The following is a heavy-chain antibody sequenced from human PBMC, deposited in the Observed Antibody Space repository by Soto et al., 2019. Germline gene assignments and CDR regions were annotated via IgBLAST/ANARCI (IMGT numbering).Heavy chain of an antibody. CDR3: AKGDGGSSDAFDI. Sequence: PGGSLRLSCAASGFTFSSYGMHWVRQAPGKGLEWVAVISYDGSNKYYADSVKGRFTISRDNSKNTLYLQMNSLRAEDTAVYYCAKGDGGSSDAFDIWGQGTMVTVSS. V-gene: IGHV3-30*18. D-gene: IGHD1-26*01. J-gene: IGHJ3*02. CDR1: GFTFSSYG. CDR2: ISYDGSNK.